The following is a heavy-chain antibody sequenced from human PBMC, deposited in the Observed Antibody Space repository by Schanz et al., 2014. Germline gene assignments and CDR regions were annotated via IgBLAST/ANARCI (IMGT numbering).Heavy chain of an antibody. J-gene: IGHJ2*01. CDR2: ISGSGGST. CDR1: GFTLSNYA. D-gene: IGHD1-26*01. CDR3: ARNRGSGGQNWYFDL. V-gene: IGHV3-23*01. Sequence: EVQLLESGGGLAQPGGSLRLSCAASGFTLSNYAMSWVRQAPGKGLEWVSAISGSGGSTYYADSVKGRFTISRDNSKNTLYLQMNSLRAEDTAVYYCARNRGSGGQNWYFDLWGRGTLVTVSS.